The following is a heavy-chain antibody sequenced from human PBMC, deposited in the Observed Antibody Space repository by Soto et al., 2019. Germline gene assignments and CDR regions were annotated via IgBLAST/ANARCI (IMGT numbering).Heavy chain of an antibody. V-gene: IGHV4-39*01. CDR1: GGSISSSSYY. CDR3: ATMTGADYYYGMDV. D-gene: IGHD3-9*01. CDR2: IYYSGST. Sequence: PSETLSLTCTVSGGSISSSSYYWGWIRQPPGKGLEWIGSIYYSGSTYYNPPLKSRVTISVDTSKNQFSLKLSSVTAADTAVYYCATMTGADYYYGMDVWGQGTTVTVSS. J-gene: IGHJ6*02.